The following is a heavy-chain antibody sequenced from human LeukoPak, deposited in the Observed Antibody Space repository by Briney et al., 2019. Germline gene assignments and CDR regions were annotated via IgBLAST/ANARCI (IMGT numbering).Heavy chain of an antibody. CDR3: ARYSNYGDYYYYYMDV. CDR1: GGSINSYY. Sequence: SETLSLTCTVSGGSINSYYWSWIRQPAGKGLEWIGRIYSSGGTNYNPSLKSRVSMSVDKSKNQFSLKLSSVTAADTAVYYCARYSNYGDYYYYYMDVWGKGTTVTVSS. J-gene: IGHJ6*03. CDR2: IYSSGGT. D-gene: IGHD4-11*01. V-gene: IGHV4-4*07.